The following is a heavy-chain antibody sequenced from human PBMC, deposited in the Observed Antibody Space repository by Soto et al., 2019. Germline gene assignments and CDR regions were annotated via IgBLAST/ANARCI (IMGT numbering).Heavy chain of an antibody. D-gene: IGHD2-2*01. CDR2: IYYSGST. V-gene: IGHV4-31*03. CDR1: GGSISSGGYY. J-gene: IGHJ2*01. Sequence: QVQLQESVPGLVKPSQTLSLTCTVSGGSISSGGYYWSWIRQHPGKGLEWIGYIYYSGSTYYNPSLKSRVTISVDTSKNQFSLKLSSVTAADTAVYYCARDYAGYCSSTSCYDNWYFDLWGRGTLVTVSS. CDR3: ARDYAGYCSSTSCYDNWYFDL.